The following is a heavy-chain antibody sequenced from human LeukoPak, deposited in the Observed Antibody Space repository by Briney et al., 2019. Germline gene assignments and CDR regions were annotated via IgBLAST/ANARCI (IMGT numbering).Heavy chain of an antibody. V-gene: IGHV3-33*01. Sequence: GGSLRLSCAASGFTFRSYGMHWVRQAPGKGLEWVAIIWYDGSNKYYADSVKGRITISRDNSKNTLYLQMNSLRAEDTAVYYCATVRGCGGDCYYIDYWGQGTLVTVSS. CDR1: GFTFRSYG. CDR3: ATVRGCGGDCYYIDY. J-gene: IGHJ4*02. CDR2: IWYDGSNK. D-gene: IGHD2-21*02.